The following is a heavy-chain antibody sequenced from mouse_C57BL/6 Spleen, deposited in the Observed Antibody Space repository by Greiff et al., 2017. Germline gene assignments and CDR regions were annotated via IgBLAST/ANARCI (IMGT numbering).Heavy chain of an antibody. CDR2: ISSGGDYL. J-gene: IGHJ2*01. D-gene: IGHD3-2*02. Sequence: EVQGVESGEGLVKPGGSLKLSCAASGFTFSSYAMSWVRQTPEKRLEWVAYISSGGDYLYYADTVKGRFTISRDNARNTLYLQMSSLKSEDTAMYYCTSGSSGYYFDYWGQGTTLTVSS. V-gene: IGHV5-9-1*02. CDR3: TSGSSGYYFDY. CDR1: GFTFSSYA.